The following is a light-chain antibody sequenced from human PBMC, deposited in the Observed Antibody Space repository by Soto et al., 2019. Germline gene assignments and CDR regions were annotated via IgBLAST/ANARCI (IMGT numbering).Light chain of an antibody. J-gene: IGKJ4*01. Sequence: EIVLAQSPATLSLSPGERVTLSCRATQTVRSSLAWYRSTTGQAPRLIIYEASNRATGIPARFSGSGSGTDFTLSISSLEPEDFAVYYCQQHIGWPLTFGGGNKV. CDR2: EAS. CDR3: QQHIGWPLT. CDR1: QTVRSS. V-gene: IGKV3-11*01.